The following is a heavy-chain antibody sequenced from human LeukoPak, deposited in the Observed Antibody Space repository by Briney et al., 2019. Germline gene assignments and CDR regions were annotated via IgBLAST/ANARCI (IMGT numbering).Heavy chain of an antibody. V-gene: IGHV3-53*04. CDR3: ARDLRSCSGSNCYEYKWFDP. D-gene: IGHD2-15*01. CDR1: GFTFSSNY. Sequence: GGSLRLSCAASGFTFSSNYMSWVRQAPGKGLEWVAFIYSGGSTYYADSVRGRFTISRHNSNNTLYLQMSSLRPEDTAVYYCARDLRSCSGSNCYEYKWFDPWGQGTLVTVSS. CDR2: IYSGGST. J-gene: IGHJ5*02.